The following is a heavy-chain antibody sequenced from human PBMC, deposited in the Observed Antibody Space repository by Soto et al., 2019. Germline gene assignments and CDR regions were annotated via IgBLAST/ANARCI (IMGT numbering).Heavy chain of an antibody. CDR2: FDPEDGET. Sequence: SVKVSCKVSGYTLTELSMHWVRQAPGKGLEWMGGFDPEDGETIYAQKFQGRVTMTEDTSTDTAYMELSSLRSEDTAVYYCATDPIVVVPAARAPFGYWGQGTLVTVSS. D-gene: IGHD2-2*01. J-gene: IGHJ4*02. V-gene: IGHV1-24*01. CDR1: GYTLTELS. CDR3: ATDPIVVVPAARAPFGY.